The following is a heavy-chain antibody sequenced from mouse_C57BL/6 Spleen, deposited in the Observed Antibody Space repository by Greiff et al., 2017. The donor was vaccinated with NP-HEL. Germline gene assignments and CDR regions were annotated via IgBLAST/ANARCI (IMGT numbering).Heavy chain of an antibody. V-gene: IGHV1-82*01. CDR2: IYPGDGDT. CDR3: ARGGQIYYGYFDV. J-gene: IGHJ1*03. Sequence: VQLQQSGPELVKPGASVKISCKASGYAFSSSWMNWVKQRPGKGLEWIGRIYPGDGDTNYNGKFKGKATLTADKSSSTAYMKLSSLTAEDAAVYFCARGGQIYYGYFDVWGTGTTVTVSS. CDR1: GYAFSSSW. D-gene: IGHD2-1*01.